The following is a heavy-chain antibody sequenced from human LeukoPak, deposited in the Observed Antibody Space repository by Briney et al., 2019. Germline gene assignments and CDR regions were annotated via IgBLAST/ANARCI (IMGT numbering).Heavy chain of an antibody. Sequence: GGSLRLSCAASGFTFSGYAMSWVRQAPGKGREWVSAINGRGGSTFYADCVKGRFTISRDNSKNTLYLQMYSLRAEDTAVYYCAKGPVVVAFYAFDIWGERTMVTVTS. CDR1: GFTFSGYA. V-gene: IGHV3-23*01. CDR2: INGRGGST. CDR3: AKGPVVVAFYAFDI. D-gene: IGHD3-22*01. J-gene: IGHJ3*02.